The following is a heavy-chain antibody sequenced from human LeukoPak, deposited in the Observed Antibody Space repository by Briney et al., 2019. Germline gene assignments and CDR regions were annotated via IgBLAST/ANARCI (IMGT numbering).Heavy chain of an antibody. J-gene: IGHJ4*02. Sequence: SETLSLTCTISGGSISSYYWSWIRQPPGKKLEWIGYIYYSGSTNYNPSLKSRVTISVDTSKNQFSLKLSSVTPADTAVYYCARSSPVPDYWGQGSLVTVSS. CDR1: GGSISSYY. CDR2: IYYSGST. V-gene: IGHV4-59*01. D-gene: IGHD3-10*02. CDR3: ARSSPVPDY.